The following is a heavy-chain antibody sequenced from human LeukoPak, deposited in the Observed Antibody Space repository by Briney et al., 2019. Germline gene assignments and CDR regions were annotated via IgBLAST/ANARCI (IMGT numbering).Heavy chain of an antibody. V-gene: IGHV4-59*01. CDR1: GGSISSYY. CDR2: IYYTGSS. CDR3: ARAGHSSTYYYMDV. D-gene: IGHD6-19*01. J-gene: IGHJ6*03. Sequence: SETLSLTCTVSGGSISSYYWSWIRQPPGKGLEWIGYIYYTGSSNYNPSLKSRVTISVATSKHQFSLNLSSVTAADTAVYYCARAGHSSTYYYMDVWGKGTTVTVSS.